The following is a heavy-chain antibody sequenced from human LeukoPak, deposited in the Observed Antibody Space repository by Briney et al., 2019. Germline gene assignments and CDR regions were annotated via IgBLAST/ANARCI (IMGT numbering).Heavy chain of an antibody. CDR2: IYHSGST. V-gene: IGHV4-38-2*02. CDR3: AREEPLHNYADY. CDR1: GYSISSGYY. Sequence: PSETLSLTCTVSGYSISSGYYWGWIRQPPGKGLEWIGSIYHSGSTYYNPSLKSRVTISVDTSKNQFSLKLSSVTAADTAVYYCAREEPLHNYADYWGQGTLVTVSS. D-gene: IGHD1-26*01. J-gene: IGHJ4*02.